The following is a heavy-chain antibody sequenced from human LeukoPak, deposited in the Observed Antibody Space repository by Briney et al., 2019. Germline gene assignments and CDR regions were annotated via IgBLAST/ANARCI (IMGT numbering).Heavy chain of an antibody. CDR3: AKDRSCSGSSCNVGS. D-gene: IGHD2-2*01. CDR2: ISGSGGST. Sequence: PGGSLRLSCAASGFKYSSFAMSWVRQAPGKGLEWVSAISGSGGSTFYADSVKGRFTISRDNSKNTLFLQMNGLRAEDTAVYYCAKDRSCSGSSCNVGSWGQGTMVTVSS. V-gene: IGHV3-23*01. J-gene: IGHJ3*01. CDR1: GFKYSSFA.